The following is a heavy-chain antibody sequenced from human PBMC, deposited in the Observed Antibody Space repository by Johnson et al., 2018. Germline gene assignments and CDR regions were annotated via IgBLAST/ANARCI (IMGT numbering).Heavy chain of an antibody. Sequence: EVQLLETGAEVKKPGESLKISCTGSGYSFTSYWIGWVRQMPGKGLEWMGILYPGDSDTRYSPSFQGQVTISAEKSISTAYLQWSSLKASDTAMYYRARQYSCGGDCYNAFDIWGQGTMVTVSS. CDR1: GYSFTSYW. CDR3: ARQYSCGGDCYNAFDI. V-gene: IGHV5-51*01. CDR2: LYPGDSDT. D-gene: IGHD2-21*02. J-gene: IGHJ3*02.